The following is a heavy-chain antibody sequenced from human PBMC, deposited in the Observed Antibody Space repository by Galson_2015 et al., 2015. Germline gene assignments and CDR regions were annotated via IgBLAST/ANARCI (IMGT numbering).Heavy chain of an antibody. J-gene: IGHJ3*01. CDR2: VTYDGSNE. D-gene: IGHD5-12*01. CDR3: VRDMMGFSLGGYDAFDL. CDR1: GFAFNSYT. Sequence: SLRLSCAASGFAFNSYTVHWVRQPPGKGLEWVAVVTYDGSNEYYADSVKGRFTISRDDSKQTLYLQMNGLRADDTAKYYCVRDMMGFSLGGYDAFDLWGQGTLVTVSS. V-gene: IGHV3-30*04.